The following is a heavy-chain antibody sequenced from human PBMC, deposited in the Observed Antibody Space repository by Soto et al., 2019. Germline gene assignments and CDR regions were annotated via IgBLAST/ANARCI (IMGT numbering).Heavy chain of an antibody. V-gene: IGHV3-23*01. D-gene: IGHD2-8*01. CDR2: ISGSGGST. J-gene: IGHJ4*02. CDR3: AKDHFGVKSSFDY. CDR1: GFTFSSYA. Sequence: GSLRLSCAASGFTFSSYAMSWVRQAPGKGLEWVSAISGSGGSTYYADSVKGRFTISRDNSKNTLYLRMNSLRAEDTAVYYCAKDHFGVKSSFDYWGQGTLVTVSS.